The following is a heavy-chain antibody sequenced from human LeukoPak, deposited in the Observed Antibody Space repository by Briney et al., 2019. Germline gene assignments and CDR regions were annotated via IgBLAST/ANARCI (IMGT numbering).Heavy chain of an antibody. Sequence: SETLSLTCAIYSGSFSGYYWNWIRQPPGKGLEWIGEINHSGSTNYNPSLKSRVTISLDTSKNQFSLKLSSVTAADTAVYYCARDRSASRSFFDYWGQGTLVTVSS. J-gene: IGHJ4*02. CDR2: INHSGST. D-gene: IGHD6-25*01. V-gene: IGHV4-34*01. CDR1: SGSFSGYY. CDR3: ARDRSASRSFFDY.